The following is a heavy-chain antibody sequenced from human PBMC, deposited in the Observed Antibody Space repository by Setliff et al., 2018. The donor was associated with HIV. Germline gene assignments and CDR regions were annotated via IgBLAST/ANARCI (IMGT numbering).Heavy chain of an antibody. CDR1: GGSISSGGYY. Sequence: PSETLSLTCTVSGGSISSGGYYWSWIRQHPGKGLEWIGYIYYSGSTYYNPSLKSRVTISVDTSKSQFSLKLSSVTAADTVVYYCARVRVPAARGAFDIWGQGTMVTVSS. CDR2: IYYSGST. V-gene: IGHV4-31*03. CDR3: ARVRVPAARGAFDI. J-gene: IGHJ3*02. D-gene: IGHD2-2*01.